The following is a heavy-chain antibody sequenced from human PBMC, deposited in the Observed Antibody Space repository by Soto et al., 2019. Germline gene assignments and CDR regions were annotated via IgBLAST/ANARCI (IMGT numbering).Heavy chain of an antibody. V-gene: IGHV3-30-3*01. Sequence: QVHLVESGGGVVQPGRSLRLSCAASGFTFSNYAMHWVRQAPGKGLEWVAVISYDGSDKYNANSVKGRFTISIDNSKNTLYLQMNSLRPEDTAVYYCARDTGPNGYNYYYFGMDVWGQGTTVTVSS. CDR3: ARDTGPNGYNYYYFGMDV. J-gene: IGHJ6*02. CDR1: GFTFSNYA. D-gene: IGHD5-18*01. CDR2: ISYDGSDK.